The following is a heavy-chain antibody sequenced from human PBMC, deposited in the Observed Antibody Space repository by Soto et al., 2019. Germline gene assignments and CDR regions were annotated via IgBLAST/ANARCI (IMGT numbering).Heavy chain of an antibody. J-gene: IGHJ5*02. V-gene: IGHV4-4*02. CDR2: IFQSGST. D-gene: IGHD6-19*01. CDR1: GGTIRSPDW. CDR3: ARGRGRYSSGWSWFDP. Sequence: SETLSLTCGVSGGTIRSPDWWTWVRQPPGKGLEWIGEIFQSGSTNYTPSLESRVTISVDKSKNQFSLTLTSVTAADTAVYFCARGRGRYSSGWSWFDPWGQGILVTSPQ.